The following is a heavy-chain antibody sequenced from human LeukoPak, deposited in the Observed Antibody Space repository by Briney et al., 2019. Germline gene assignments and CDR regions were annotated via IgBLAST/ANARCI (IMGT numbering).Heavy chain of an antibody. V-gene: IGHV3-48*03. CDR3: VRTNLVTAMLDY. CDR2: IGTSGSTI. J-gene: IGHJ4*02. D-gene: IGHD2-21*02. CDR1: GFTFSSYE. Sequence: GGSLRLSCAASGFTFSSYEMNWVRQAPGKGLEWISYIGTSGSTIYYADSVKGRFTISRDNAKNSLYLQMNSLRAEDTAVYYCVRTNLVTAMLDYWGQGTLVTVSS.